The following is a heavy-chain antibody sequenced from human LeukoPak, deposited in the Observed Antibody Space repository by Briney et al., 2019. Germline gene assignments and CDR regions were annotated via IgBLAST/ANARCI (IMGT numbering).Heavy chain of an antibody. D-gene: IGHD6-13*01. CDR2: IKQDGSVK. Sequence: PGGSLRLSCAASGFTFSSYWMSWVRQAPGKGLEWVANIKQDGSVKYYVDSVKGRFTISRDNAKNSLYLQMNSLRAEDTAVYYCARDRGPGYSSSWYHYWGQGTLVTVSS. J-gene: IGHJ4*02. CDR1: GFTFSSYW. CDR3: ARDRGPGYSSSWYHY. V-gene: IGHV3-7*01.